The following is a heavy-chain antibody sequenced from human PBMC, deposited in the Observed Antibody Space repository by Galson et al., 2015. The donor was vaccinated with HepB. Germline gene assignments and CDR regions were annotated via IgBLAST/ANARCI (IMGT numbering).Heavy chain of an antibody. J-gene: IGHJ5*02. V-gene: IGHV1-2*02. CDR1: GYTFTAYY. CDR3: VRDLSPMVRDNWFDP. Sequence: SVKVSCKASGYTFTAYYIHWVRQAPGQGLEWMGWTNPNSGGTNYAQKFQGRVTLTRDTSITTAYMELSGLRSDDTAVYYCVRDLSPMVRDNWFDPWGQGTLVTVSS. D-gene: IGHD3-10*01. CDR2: TNPNSGGT.